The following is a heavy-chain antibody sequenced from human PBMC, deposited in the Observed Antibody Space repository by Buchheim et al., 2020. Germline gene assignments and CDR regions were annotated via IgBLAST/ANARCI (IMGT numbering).Heavy chain of an antibody. J-gene: IGHJ1*01. CDR2: ISSRGST. CDR1: GGSISSSSYY. Sequence: QLQLQESGPGLVKPSETLSLTCTVSGGSISSSSYYWGWIRQPPGKGLEWIGSISSRGSTYYNPSLKSRVTISVDTSKNQFSLKLSSVTAADTAVYYCARRIRHYYDSSLTPSEYFQHWGQGTL. D-gene: IGHD3-22*01. V-gene: IGHV4-39*01. CDR3: ARRIRHYYDSSLTPSEYFQH.